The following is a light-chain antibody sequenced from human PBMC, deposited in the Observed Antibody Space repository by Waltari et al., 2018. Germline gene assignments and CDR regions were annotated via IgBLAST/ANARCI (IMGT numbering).Light chain of an antibody. CDR1: SNADGGYNS. CDR3: SSQSSNDVVL. Sequence: QSALTQPASVSGSPGQSVTIFCARTSNADGGYNSVSWYQEHPGQAPRVIIYDVSDRPSGVSDRFSGSKSGNTASLTISGLQAEDEADYYCSSQSSNDVVLFGGGTKLTVL. CDR2: DVS. V-gene: IGLV2-14*01. J-gene: IGLJ2*01.